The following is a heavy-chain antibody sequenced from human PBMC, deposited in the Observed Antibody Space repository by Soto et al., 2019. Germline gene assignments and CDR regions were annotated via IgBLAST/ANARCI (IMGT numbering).Heavy chain of an antibody. CDR3: ARGLGGRMDD. J-gene: IGHJ6*02. CDR2: IIPILGET. CDR1: GTIFSSYP. Sequence: QVQLVQSGAEVKKPGSSVRVSCKASGTIFSSYPISWVRQAPGQGLEWMGRIIPILGETNSAQKFQGRVTLTADKSTNTAYMQLHSLRLEDTAVYCCARGLGGRMDDWGQGTTVTVSS. D-gene: IGHD3-16*01. V-gene: IGHV1-69*08.